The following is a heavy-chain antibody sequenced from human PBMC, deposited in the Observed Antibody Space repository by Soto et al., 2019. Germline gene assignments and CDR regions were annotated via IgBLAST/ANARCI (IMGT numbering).Heavy chain of an antibody. Sequence: SETLSLTCTVSGGSISTYYWSWIRQPLGKGLEWIGYIYYSGIANYNPSLKSRVTISVDTSKNQFSLKLSSVTAADTAVYCCASSRGSPVPLDYWGQGTLVTVSS. J-gene: IGHJ4*02. CDR2: IYYSGIA. CDR3: ASSRGSPVPLDY. CDR1: GGSISTYY. D-gene: IGHD1-26*01. V-gene: IGHV4-59*12.